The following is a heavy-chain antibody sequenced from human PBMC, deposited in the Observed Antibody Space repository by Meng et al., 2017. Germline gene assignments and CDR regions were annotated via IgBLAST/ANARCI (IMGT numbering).Heavy chain of an antibody. J-gene: IGHJ4*02. CDR1: GGSISSGGYY. D-gene: IGHD3-22*01. Sequence: SETLSLTCTVSGGSISSGGYYWSWIRQHPGKGLEWIGYIYYSGSTYYNPSLKSRVTISVDTSKNQFSLKLSSVTAADTAVYYCARGLPPYYDSMRGNFDYWGQGTLVTVSS. V-gene: IGHV4-31*03. CDR3: ARGLPPYYDSMRGNFDY. CDR2: IYYSGST.